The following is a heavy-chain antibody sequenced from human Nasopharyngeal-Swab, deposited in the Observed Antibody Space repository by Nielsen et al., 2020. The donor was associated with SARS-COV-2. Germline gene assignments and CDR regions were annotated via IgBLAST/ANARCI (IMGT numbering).Heavy chain of an antibody. CDR1: GYTFTSYA. Sequence: ASVKVSCKASGYTFTSYAMHWVRQAPGQRLEWLGWINAGNGSTKYSQKFQGRVTITRDTSASTAYMELSSLRSEDTAVYYCASTSILTSYYFRYWGQGTLVTVSS. D-gene: IGHD3-9*01. V-gene: IGHV1-3*01. J-gene: IGHJ4*02. CDR2: INAGNGST. CDR3: ASTSILTSYYFRY.